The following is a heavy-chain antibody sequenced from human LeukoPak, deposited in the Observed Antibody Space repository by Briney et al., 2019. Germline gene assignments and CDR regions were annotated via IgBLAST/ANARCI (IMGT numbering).Heavy chain of an antibody. CDR3: AKDYGSVVPAALFDY. J-gene: IGHJ4*02. CDR2: ISYDGSNK. Sequence: GGSLRLSCAASGFTFSSYAMHWVRQAPGKGLEWVAVISYDGSNKYYADSVKGRFTISRDNSKNTLYLQMNSLRAEDTAVYYCAKDYGSVVPAALFDYWGQGTLVTVSS. V-gene: IGHV3-30-3*01. CDR1: GFTFSSYA. D-gene: IGHD2-2*01.